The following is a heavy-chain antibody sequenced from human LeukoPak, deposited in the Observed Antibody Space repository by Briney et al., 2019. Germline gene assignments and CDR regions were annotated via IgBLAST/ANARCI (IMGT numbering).Heavy chain of an antibody. J-gene: IGHJ6*03. Sequence: SQTLSLTCTVSGGSISSGTYYWSWIRQPAGKGLEWIGRFYTSGSTNYNPSLKSRVTISVDTSKNQFSLKLSSVTAADTAVYYCARHGTAPYYYHYYMDVWGKGTTVTVSS. CDR3: ARHGTAPYYYHYYMDV. D-gene: IGHD1-14*01. CDR1: GGSISSGTYY. CDR2: FYTSGST. V-gene: IGHV4-61*02.